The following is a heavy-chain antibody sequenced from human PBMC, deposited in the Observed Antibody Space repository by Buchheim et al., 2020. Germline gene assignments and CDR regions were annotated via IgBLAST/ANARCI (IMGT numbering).Heavy chain of an antibody. D-gene: IGHD3-10*01. CDR1: GFTFSSYG. Sequence: QVQLVESGGGVVQPGRSLRLSCAASGFTFSSYGMHWVRQAPGKGLEWVAVISYDGSNKYYADYVKGRFTISRDNSKNTLYLQMNSLRAEDTAVYYCAKEMRFGEFSDYWGQGTL. J-gene: IGHJ4*02. V-gene: IGHV3-30*18. CDR2: ISYDGSNK. CDR3: AKEMRFGEFSDY.